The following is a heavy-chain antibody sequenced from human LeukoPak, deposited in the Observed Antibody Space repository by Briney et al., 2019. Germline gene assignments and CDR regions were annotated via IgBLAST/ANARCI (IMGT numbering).Heavy chain of an antibody. Sequence: GGSLRLSCAASGFTFSTYWMSWVRQAPGKGLEWVANIKQDGREKYYVDSVKGRFTISRDNAKNSLYLQMNSLRAEDTAVYYCARSNVLRYFDWLSGSYYYYYYMDVWGKGTTVTVS. CDR1: GFTFSTYW. D-gene: IGHD3-9*01. V-gene: IGHV3-7*01. CDR2: IKQDGREK. CDR3: ARSNVLRYFDWLSGSYYYYYYMDV. J-gene: IGHJ6*03.